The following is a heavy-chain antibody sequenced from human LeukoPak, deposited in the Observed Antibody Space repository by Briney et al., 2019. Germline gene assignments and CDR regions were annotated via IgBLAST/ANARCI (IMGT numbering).Heavy chain of an antibody. Sequence: GSLRLSCAASGFPLSSYWMHWVRQAPGKGLEWVAQIRADGTRIVYGDSVKGRFTISRDNSKNSLHLQMNTLRAEDTAVYYCARERDGRFFDYWGQGTLVTVSS. V-gene: IGHV3-74*01. D-gene: IGHD5-24*01. CDR1: GFPLSSYW. CDR3: ARERDGRFFDY. J-gene: IGHJ4*02. CDR2: IRADGTRI.